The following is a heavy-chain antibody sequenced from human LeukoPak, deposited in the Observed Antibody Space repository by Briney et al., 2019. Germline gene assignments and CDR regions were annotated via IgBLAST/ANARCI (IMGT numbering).Heavy chain of an antibody. J-gene: IGHJ3*02. V-gene: IGHV1-8*01. CDR2: MNPNSGNT. Sequence: GASVKVSCKASGYTFTSYDINWVRPATGQGLEWMGWMNPNSGNTGYAQKFQGRVTMTRNTSISTAYMELSSLRSEDTAVYYCARVFDYDYVRGSYRSNAFDIWGQGTMVTVSS. CDR3: ARVFDYDYVRGSYRSNAFDI. CDR1: GYTFTSYD. D-gene: IGHD3-16*02.